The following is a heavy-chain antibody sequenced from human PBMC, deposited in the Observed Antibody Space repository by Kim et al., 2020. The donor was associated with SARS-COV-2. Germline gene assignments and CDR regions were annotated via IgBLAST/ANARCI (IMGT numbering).Heavy chain of an antibody. CDR1: GFTFTTYG. Sequence: GGSLRLSCVASGFTFTTYGMHWVRQPPGKGLEWVAAIQSDGSKEYYVDSMKGRFTISRDDPKNTLYLQINSLRDDDTAVYYCVRDTTYSSCWYPLGFWGQGTLVTVSS. J-gene: IGHJ4*02. CDR2: IQSDGSKE. CDR3: VRDTTYSSCWYPLGF. V-gene: IGHV3-30*03. D-gene: IGHD6-19*01.